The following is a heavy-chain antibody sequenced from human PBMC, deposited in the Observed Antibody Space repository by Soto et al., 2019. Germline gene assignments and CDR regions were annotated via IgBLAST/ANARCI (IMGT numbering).Heavy chain of an antibody. CDR3: ARVPLFCGLDAFDF. CDR1: GFTFNSYA. V-gene: IGHV3-23*01. Sequence: EVQLLESGGGLVQPGGSLRLSCAASGFTFNSYAMHWVRQAPGKGLEWVSGISGFSAGSASTHFADSVKGRFIISRDNLNNTLYLQMINLRAEDSALYYCARVPLFCGLDAFDFWGHGTLVTVSS. J-gene: IGHJ3*01. CDR2: ISGFSAGSAST.